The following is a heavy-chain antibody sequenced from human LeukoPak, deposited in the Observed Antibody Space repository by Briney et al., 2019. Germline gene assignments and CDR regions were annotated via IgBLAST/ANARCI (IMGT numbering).Heavy chain of an antibody. D-gene: IGHD3-16*01. CDR2: IYTTGNT. CDR3: ARHGYTASHYFLDY. CDR1: SGSINSYY. J-gene: IGHJ4*02. V-gene: IGHV4-4*07. Sequence: SGTLSLTCTVSSGSINSYYWGWVRQPAGRGLEWIGRIYTTGNTNYNPSLKSRLTMSVDTSKRQFSLNLRSVTAADTAIYYCARHGYTASHYFLDYWSQGILVTVSS.